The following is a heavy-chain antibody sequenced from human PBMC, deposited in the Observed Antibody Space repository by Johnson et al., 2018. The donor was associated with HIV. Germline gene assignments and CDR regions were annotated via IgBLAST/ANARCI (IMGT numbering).Heavy chain of an antibody. J-gene: IGHJ3*02. CDR2: IYRRGTT. V-gene: IGHV3-66*04. CDR3: ARRVGWTFEEAFDI. CDR1: GFTFDNY. D-gene: IGHD3-10*01. Sequence: VQLVESGGGVVRPGGSLRLSCAASGFTFDNYMTWVRQAPGRGLEWVPSIYRRGTTYHASSVKGRFTISRDDSKNTLYLQMNSLRADDTAVYYCARRVGWTFEEAFDIWGQGTAVTVSP.